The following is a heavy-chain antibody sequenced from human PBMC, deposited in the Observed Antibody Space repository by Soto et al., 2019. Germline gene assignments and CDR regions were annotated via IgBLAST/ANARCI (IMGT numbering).Heavy chain of an antibody. V-gene: IGHV1-3*01. Sequence: ASVKVSCKASGYTFTSYAMHWVRQAPGQRLEWMGWINAGNGNTKYSQKFQGRVTITRDTSASTAYMELSSLRSEDTAVYYCARCRLAVLLLCGESKPSFDYWGQETLVTVSS. D-gene: IGHD3-10*01. CDR3: ARCRLAVLLLCGESKPSFDY. CDR1: GYTFTSYA. J-gene: IGHJ4*02. CDR2: INAGNGNT.